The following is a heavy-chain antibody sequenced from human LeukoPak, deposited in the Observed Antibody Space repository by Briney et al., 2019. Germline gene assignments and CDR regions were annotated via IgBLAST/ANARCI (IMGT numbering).Heavy chain of an antibody. Sequence: PSETLSLTCAVYGGSFSGYYWSWIRQPPGKGLEWIGEINHSGSTNYNPSLKSRVTISVDTSKNQFSLRLSSVTAADTAVYYCARRIVVVVAAITSAFDIWGQGTMVTVPS. V-gene: IGHV4-34*01. J-gene: IGHJ3*02. D-gene: IGHD2-15*01. CDR2: INHSGST. CDR3: ARRIVVVVAAITSAFDI. CDR1: GGSFSGYY.